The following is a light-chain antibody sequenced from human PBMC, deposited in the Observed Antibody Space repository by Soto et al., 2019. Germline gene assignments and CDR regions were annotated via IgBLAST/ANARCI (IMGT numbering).Light chain of an antibody. CDR3: QQYHSYPLT. CDR2: KAS. Sequence: DIQMTQSPSTLSASVGERVTITCRASQSISXXLAWYQQKPGKAPKLLIYKASNVESGVPSRFSGSGXGTXFTLTISSPQPDDFATYYCQQYHSYPLTFGQGTRLEIK. J-gene: IGKJ5*01. V-gene: IGKV1-5*03. CDR1: QSISXX.